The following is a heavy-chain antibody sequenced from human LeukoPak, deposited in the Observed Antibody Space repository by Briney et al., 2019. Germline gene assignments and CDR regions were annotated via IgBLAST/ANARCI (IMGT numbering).Heavy chain of an antibody. D-gene: IGHD2-2*01. CDR1: GYTFTGYY. Sequence: GASVKVSCKASGYTFTGYYMHWVRQAPGQGLEWMGRINPNSGGTNYAQKFQGRVTMTRDTSISTAYMELSRLRSDDTAVYYCARGLLSTSYYYYMDVWGKGTTVTVSS. J-gene: IGHJ6*03. CDR3: ARGLLSTSYYYYMDV. V-gene: IGHV1-2*06. CDR2: INPNSGGT.